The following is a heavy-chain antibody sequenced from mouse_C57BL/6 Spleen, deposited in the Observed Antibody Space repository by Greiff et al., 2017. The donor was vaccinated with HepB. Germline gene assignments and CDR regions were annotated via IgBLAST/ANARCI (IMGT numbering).Heavy chain of an antibody. CDR3: ARRVEGFDY. V-gene: IGHV8-12*01. J-gene: IGHJ2*01. Sequence: VKLMESGPGLLQSSQTLSLTCSFSGFSLSTSGMGVSWLRQPSGLGRVWLAHIYWDDDKRYNPSLKSRLTISKNTSRNQVFLKITSVDTADTATYYCARRVEGFDYWGQGTTLTVSS. CDR2: IYWDDDK. CDR1: GFSLSTSGMG.